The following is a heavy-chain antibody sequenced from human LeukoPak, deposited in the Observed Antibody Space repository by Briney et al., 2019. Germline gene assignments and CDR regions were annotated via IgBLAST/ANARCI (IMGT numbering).Heavy chain of an antibody. D-gene: IGHD3-22*01. V-gene: IGHV3-7*01. Sequence: GGSLRLSCAASGFTFSSYSMSWVRQAPGKGLEWVANIKQDGSEKYYVDSVKGRFTISRDNAKNSLYLQMNSLRAEDTAVYYCARADSSGYYYPNYFDYWGQGTLVTVSS. CDR3: ARADSSGYYYPNYFDY. CDR1: GFTFSSYS. J-gene: IGHJ4*02. CDR2: IKQDGSEK.